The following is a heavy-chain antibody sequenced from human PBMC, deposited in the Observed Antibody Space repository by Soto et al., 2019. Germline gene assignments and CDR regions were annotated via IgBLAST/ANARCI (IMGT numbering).Heavy chain of an antibody. CDR3: ARPTTVTTLFYYYGMYV. CDR1: GGTFSSYA. CDR2: IIPIFGTA. Sequence: GASVKVSCKASGGTFSSYAISWVRQAPGQGLEWMGGIIPIFGTANYAQKFQGRVTITADESTSTAYMELSSLRSEDTAVYYCARPTTVTTLFYYYGMYVWGQGTTVTVSS. D-gene: IGHD4-4*01. V-gene: IGHV1-69*13. J-gene: IGHJ6*02.